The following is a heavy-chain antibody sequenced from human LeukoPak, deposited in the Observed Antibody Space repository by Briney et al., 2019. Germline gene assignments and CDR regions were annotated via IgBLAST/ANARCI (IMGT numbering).Heavy chain of an antibody. CDR1: GFTFSSYW. Sequence: GGSLRLSCAASGFTFSSYWMHWVRQAPGKGLVWVSRINSDGSNIRYADSVRGRFTISRDNAKNTLYLQTNSLRAEDTAVYYCTREYPASFDYWGQGTLVTVSS. V-gene: IGHV3-74*01. CDR3: TREYPASFDY. CDR2: INSDGSNI. J-gene: IGHJ4*02.